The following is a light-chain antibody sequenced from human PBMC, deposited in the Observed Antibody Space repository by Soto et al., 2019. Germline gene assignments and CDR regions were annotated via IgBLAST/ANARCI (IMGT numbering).Light chain of an antibody. J-gene: IGKJ1*01. V-gene: IGKV3-20*01. Sequence: DIVLTQSPGTLSLSLGERATLYCRASQSVSSYYLAWYQQKPGQAPKLLIYDASSRATGIPDRFSGGGSGTDFTLTISRLKPEDFAAYYCQQCGSSPGTFGQGTKVDIK. CDR1: QSVSSYY. CDR2: DAS. CDR3: QQCGSSPGT.